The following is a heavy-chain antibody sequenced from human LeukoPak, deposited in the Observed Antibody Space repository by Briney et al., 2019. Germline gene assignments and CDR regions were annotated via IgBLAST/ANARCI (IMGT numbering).Heavy chain of an antibody. CDR2: IYTSGTA. V-gene: IGHV4-4*07. Sequence: SETLSLTCTVSRVSISNYYWSWIRQPAGKGLEWIGRIYTSGTADYNPSLKSRVTMSVDTSKNQFSLRLRSVTAADTAVYYRVRGSGWYYFDYWGQGTLVTVSS. J-gene: IGHJ4*02. CDR3: VRGSGWYYFDY. D-gene: IGHD6-19*01. CDR1: RVSISNYY.